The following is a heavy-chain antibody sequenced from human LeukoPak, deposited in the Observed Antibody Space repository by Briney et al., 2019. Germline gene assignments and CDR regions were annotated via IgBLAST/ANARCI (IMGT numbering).Heavy chain of an antibody. CDR1: GFTFSSYT. V-gene: IGHV3-21*01. J-gene: IGHJ4*02. D-gene: IGHD3-22*01. CDR2: ISSSSSYI. CDR3: ASQKEDYYDSSGYY. Sequence: GGSLRLSCAASGFTFSSYTMNWVRQAPGKGLEWVSSISSSSSYIYYADSVKGRFTISRDNAKNSLYLRMNSLRAEDTAVYYCASQKEDYYDSSGYYWGQGTLVTVSS.